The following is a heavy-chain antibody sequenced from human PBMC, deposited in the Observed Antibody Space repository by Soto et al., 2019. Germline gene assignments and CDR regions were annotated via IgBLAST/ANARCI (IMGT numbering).Heavy chain of an antibody. D-gene: IGHD6-13*01. CDR1: GYTFTSYG. Sequence: ASVKVSCKASGYTFTSYGIHWVRQAPGQRLEWMGWINAANGDTKYSPKFQGRVTITRDTSASTAYLELSSLRSEDTAVYYCVRRHVSATGIDWFDPWGQGTLVTVSS. CDR3: VRRHVSATGIDWFDP. CDR2: INAANGDT. V-gene: IGHV1-3*01. J-gene: IGHJ5*02.